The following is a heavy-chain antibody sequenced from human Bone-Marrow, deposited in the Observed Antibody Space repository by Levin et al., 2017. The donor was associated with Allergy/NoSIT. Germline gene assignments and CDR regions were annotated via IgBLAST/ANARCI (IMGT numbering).Heavy chain of an antibody. D-gene: IGHD2-2*01. CDR2: ISWNSGSI. CDR3: ASSPRGYQLLFVY. Sequence: PGGSLRLSCAASGFTFDDYAMHWVRQAPGKGLEWVSGISWNSGSIGYADSVKGRFTISRDNAKNSLYLQMNSLRAEDTALYYCASSPRGYQLLFVYWGQGTLVTVSS. J-gene: IGHJ4*02. CDR1: GFTFDDYA. V-gene: IGHV3-9*01.